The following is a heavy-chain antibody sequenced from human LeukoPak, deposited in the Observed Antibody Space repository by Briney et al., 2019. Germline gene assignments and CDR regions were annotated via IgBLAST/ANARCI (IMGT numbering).Heavy chain of an antibody. CDR3: AKDSESTAADTFDY. J-gene: IGHJ4*02. Sequence: GGSLRLSCAASGFTFSSYAMHWVRQAPGKGLEWVAVISYDGSNKYYADSVKGRFTISRDNSKNTLYLQMNSLRAEDTAVYYCAKDSESTAADTFDYWGQGTLVTVSS. D-gene: IGHD6-13*01. V-gene: IGHV3-30-3*01. CDR1: GFTFSSYA. CDR2: ISYDGSNK.